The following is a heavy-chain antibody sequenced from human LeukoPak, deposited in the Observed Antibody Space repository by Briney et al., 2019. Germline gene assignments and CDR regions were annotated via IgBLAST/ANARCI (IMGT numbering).Heavy chain of an antibody. CDR1: GGTFSSYA. CDR2: IIPIFGTA. CDR3: ARAGGYGDYDLFGVY. J-gene: IGHJ4*02. V-gene: IGHV1-69*05. Sequence: SVKLSCKASGGTFSSYAISWVRQAPGQGLEWMGGIIPIFGTANYAQKFQGRVTITTDESTSTAYLDLSSLRHEDTAAYYCARAGGYGDYDLFGVYWGQGTLVTVSS. D-gene: IGHD4-17*01.